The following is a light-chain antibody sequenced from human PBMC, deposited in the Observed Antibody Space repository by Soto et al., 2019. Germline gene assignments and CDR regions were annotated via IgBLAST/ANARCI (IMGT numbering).Light chain of an antibody. Sequence: EIVMTQSPATLSVPPGERATLSCRASQSVSSNLAWYQQKPGQAPRLLIYGASTRATGIPARFSGSGSGTEFTLTISSLQSEDFAVYYCQQYNNWPLTFGGGTKVEIQ. CDR2: GAS. CDR1: QSVSSN. J-gene: IGKJ4*02. V-gene: IGKV3-15*01. CDR3: QQYNNWPLT.